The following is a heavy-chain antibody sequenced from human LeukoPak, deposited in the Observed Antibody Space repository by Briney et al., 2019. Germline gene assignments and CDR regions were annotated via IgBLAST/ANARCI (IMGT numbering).Heavy chain of an antibody. CDR3: ARDRGGGYFDY. V-gene: IGHV4-39*07. J-gene: IGHJ4*02. CDR1: GGSISSSSYY. Sequence: PSETLSLTCTVSGGSISSSSYYWGWLRQPPGKGLEWIGSIYYSGSTYDHTSLKSRVTISVDPSQNNFSLQLSSVTAADTAVYYCARDRGGGYFDYWGQGTLVTVSS. D-gene: IGHD3-10*01. CDR2: IYYSGST.